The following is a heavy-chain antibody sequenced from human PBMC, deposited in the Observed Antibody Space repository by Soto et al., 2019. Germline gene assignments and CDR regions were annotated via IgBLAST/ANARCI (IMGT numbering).Heavy chain of an antibody. CDR3: ARPGGRFDNDY. CDR1: GCTFSSYA. Sequence: VASVKVSCKASGCTFSSYAISWVRQAPGQGLEWMGGIIPIFGTANYAQKFQGRVTITADESTSTAYMELSSLRSEDTAVYYCARPGGRFDNDYWGQGTLVTVSS. V-gene: IGHV1-69*13. J-gene: IGHJ4*02. D-gene: IGHD1-26*01. CDR2: IIPIFGTA.